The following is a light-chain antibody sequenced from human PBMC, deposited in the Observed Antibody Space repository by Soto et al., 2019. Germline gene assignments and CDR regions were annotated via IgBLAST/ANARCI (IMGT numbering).Light chain of an antibody. CDR2: DSN. CDR3: GTWDNSLSAVV. CDR1: SANIGNNY. V-gene: IGLV1-51*01. Sequence: QSVLTQPPSVSAAPGQKVTISCSGSSANIGNNYVSWYQQLPGTAPKLLIYDSNKRPSGIPDRFSGSKSGTSATLGITGLQTGDEADYDCGTWDNSLSAVVFGGGTKLTVL. J-gene: IGLJ2*01.